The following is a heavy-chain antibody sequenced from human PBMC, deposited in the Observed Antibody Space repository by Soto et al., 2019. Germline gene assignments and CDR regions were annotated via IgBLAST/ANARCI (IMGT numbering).Heavy chain of an antibody. D-gene: IGHD2-15*01. V-gene: IGHV3-23*01. Sequence: GGSLRLSCAASGVTFSDYSMHWVRQAPGKGLEWVSAIRGSGDNTYYADPVKGRFTISRDNSKNTLYLQMNSLRAEDTAVYYCAKDERLGVVRLGYFDYWGQGTLVTVSS. CDR2: IRGSGDNT. J-gene: IGHJ4*02. CDR1: GVTFSDYS. CDR3: AKDERLGVVRLGYFDY.